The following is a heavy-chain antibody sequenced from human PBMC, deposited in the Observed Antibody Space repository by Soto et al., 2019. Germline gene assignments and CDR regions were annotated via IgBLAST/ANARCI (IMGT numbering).Heavy chain of an antibody. D-gene: IGHD3-9*01. CDR3: ARADYDILTGYSYYGMDV. CDR2: IIPIFGIA. CDR1: GGTFSSYA. V-gene: IGHV1-69*13. Sequence: GASVKVSCKASGGTFSSYAISWVRQAPGQGLEWMGGIIPIFGIANYAQKFQGRVTITADESTSTAYMELSSLRSEDTAVYYCARADYDILTGYSYYGMDVWGQGTTVTVSS. J-gene: IGHJ6*02.